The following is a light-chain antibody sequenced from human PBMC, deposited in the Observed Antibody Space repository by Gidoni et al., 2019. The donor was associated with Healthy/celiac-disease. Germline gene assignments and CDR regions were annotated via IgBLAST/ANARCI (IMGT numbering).Light chain of an antibody. CDR1: HSVSSY. CDR3: QQRSNWPPIT. J-gene: IGKJ5*01. CDR2: DAS. V-gene: IGKV3-11*01. Sequence: EFVSTQSPATLSLSPGERATLSCRASHSVSSYLACYQQKPGQAPRLLIYDASNRATGIPARFSGSGSGTDFTLTISSLEPEDFAVYYCQQRSNWPPITFGQGTRLEIK.